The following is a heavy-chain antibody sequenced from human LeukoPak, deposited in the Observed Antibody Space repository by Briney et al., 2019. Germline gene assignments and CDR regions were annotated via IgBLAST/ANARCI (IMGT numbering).Heavy chain of an antibody. J-gene: IGHJ4*02. Sequence: GGSLRLSCAASGFSFSSYNMNWVRQAPGKGLEWVSFISSSSSNIYYADSVQGRFTISRDNVKNSLYLQMNSLRDEDTAVYYCARLYYYGSGSSDYWGQGTLVTVSS. CDR2: ISSSSSNI. D-gene: IGHD3-10*01. CDR1: GFSFSSYN. CDR3: ARLYYYGSGSSDY. V-gene: IGHV3-48*02.